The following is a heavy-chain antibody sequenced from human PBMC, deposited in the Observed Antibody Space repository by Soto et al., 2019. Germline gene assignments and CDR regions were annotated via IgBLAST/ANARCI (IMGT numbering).Heavy chain of an antibody. Sequence: QVQLVESGGGVVQPGRSLRLSCAASGFSFSNFGMHCVRQAPGKGMEWLAVISFDGSDKKYADSVKGRFTVSRDNSKNTLYLQMSSLGGDDTAVYYCAKCVSVSGVILGPNGLIDSWGQGTLVTVPS. J-gene: IGHJ4*02. CDR1: GFSFSNFG. V-gene: IGHV3-30*18. D-gene: IGHD2-8*01. CDR3: AKCVSVSGVILGPNGLIDS. CDR2: ISFDGSDK.